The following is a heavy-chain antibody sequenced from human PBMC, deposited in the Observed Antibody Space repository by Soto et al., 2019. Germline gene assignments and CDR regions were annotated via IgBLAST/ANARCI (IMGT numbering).Heavy chain of an antibody. Sequence: PWEALPLTCSVSGGFITNPDSYWGWIRRPPGKGLEWIGTMDYSGVSKYNPSLMSRGTISADTSNNQFSLRLTSVTAADAAVYYWASLSPLYAWERYRGAAWGQVALV. CDR3: ASLSPLYAWERYRGAA. D-gene: IGHD3-16*01. CDR1: GGFITNPDSY. CDR2: MDYSGVS. J-gene: IGHJ5*02. V-gene: IGHV4-39*01.